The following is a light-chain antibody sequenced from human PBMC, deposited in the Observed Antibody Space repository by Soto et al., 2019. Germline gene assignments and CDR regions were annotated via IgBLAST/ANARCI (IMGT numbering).Light chain of an antibody. Sequence: EIVLTQSPATLSLSPGERATLSCRASQSVNSHLAWYQQKPGQAPRLLIYDASNRATGIPARFSASGSGTDFTLTISSLEPEDFAVYYCQQVSIWPRTFGQGTKVDIK. J-gene: IGKJ2*02. CDR2: DAS. CDR3: QQVSIWPRT. V-gene: IGKV3-11*01. CDR1: QSVNSH.